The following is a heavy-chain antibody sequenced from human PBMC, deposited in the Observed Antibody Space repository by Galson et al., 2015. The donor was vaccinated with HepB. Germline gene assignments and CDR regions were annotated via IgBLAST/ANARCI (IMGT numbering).Heavy chain of an antibody. V-gene: IGHV7-4-1*02. D-gene: IGHD1-14*01. J-gene: IGHJ6*02. CDR3: ARFSTGGYYYYGMDV. CDR2: INTNTGNP. Sequence: SVKVSCKASGYTFTSYAMNWVRQAPGQGLEWMGWINTNTGNPTYAQGFTGRFVFSLDTSVSTAYLQISSLKAEDTAVYYCARFSTGGYYYYGMDVWGQGTTVTVSS. CDR1: GYTFTSYA.